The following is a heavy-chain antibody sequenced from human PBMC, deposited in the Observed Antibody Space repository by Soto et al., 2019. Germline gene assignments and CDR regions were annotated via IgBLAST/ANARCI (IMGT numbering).Heavy chain of an antibody. J-gene: IGHJ6*02. V-gene: IGHV1-18*01. Sequence: ASVHVSCKASGYTFTSDGISWVRQAPGQGLEWMGWISAYNGNTNYAQKLQGRVTMTTDTSTSTAYMELRSLRSDDTAVYYCARGGIFTDDLIAARRFSYYYYGMDVWGQGTTVTVS. CDR2: ISAYNGNT. CDR1: GYTFTSDG. D-gene: IGHD6-6*01. CDR3: ARGGIFTDDLIAARRFSYYYYGMDV.